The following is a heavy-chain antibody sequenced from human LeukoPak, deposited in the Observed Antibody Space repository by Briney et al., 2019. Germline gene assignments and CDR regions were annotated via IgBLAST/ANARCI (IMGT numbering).Heavy chain of an antibody. J-gene: IGHJ4*02. D-gene: IGHD3-22*01. CDR3: ARGGDSSGYYPGY. V-gene: IGHV3-74*01. Sequence: GGSLRLSCAASGFTFSTYWMHWVRQAPGKGLVWVSRIYIDGSSTNYADSVKGRFTMSRDNAKNTLYLQMNSLTAEDTAVYYCARGGDSSGYYPGYWGQGTLVTVSS. CDR2: IYIDGSST. CDR1: GFTFSTYW.